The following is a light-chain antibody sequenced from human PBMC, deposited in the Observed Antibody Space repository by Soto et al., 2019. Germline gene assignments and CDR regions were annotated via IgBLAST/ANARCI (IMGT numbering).Light chain of an antibody. V-gene: IGLV2-23*01. CDR1: SSDIGSYNL. Sequence: QSVLTQPASVSGSPGQSITISCTGTSSDIGSYNLVSWYQQYPGKPPKLMIYEGSKRPSGVSSRFSGSKSGSTASLTISGLRTEDEADYYCCSYAGSNTYVFGTGTKVTVL. CDR2: EGS. CDR3: CSYAGSNTYV. J-gene: IGLJ1*01.